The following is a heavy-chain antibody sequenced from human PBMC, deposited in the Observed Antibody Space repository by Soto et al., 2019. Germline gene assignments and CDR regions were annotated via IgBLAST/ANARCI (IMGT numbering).Heavy chain of an antibody. Sequence: GESLKISCKGSGYSFTSNWITWVRQMPGKGLEWMGRIDPSDSYTNYSPSFQGHVTISADKSISTAYLQWSSLKASDTAMYYCARPRGYAPGTADGMDVWGQGTTLTVSS. J-gene: IGHJ6*02. V-gene: IGHV5-10-1*01. CDR3: ARPRGYAPGTADGMDV. CDR2: IDPSDSYT. CDR1: GYSFTSNW. D-gene: IGHD1-1*01.